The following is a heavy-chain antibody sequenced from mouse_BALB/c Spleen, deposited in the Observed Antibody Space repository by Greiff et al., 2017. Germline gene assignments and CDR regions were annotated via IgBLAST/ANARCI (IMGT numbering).Heavy chain of an antibody. V-gene: IGHV5-12-1*01. Sequence: EVQGVESGGGLVKPGGSLKLSCAASGFAFSSYDMSWVRQTPEKRLEWVAYISSGGGSTYYPDTVKGRFTISRDNAKNTLYLQMSSLKSEDTAMYYCARRDDYGDAMDYWGQGTSVTVSS. CDR3: ARRDDYGDAMDY. CDR2: ISSGGGST. CDR1: GFAFSSYD. D-gene: IGHD2-4*01. J-gene: IGHJ4*01.